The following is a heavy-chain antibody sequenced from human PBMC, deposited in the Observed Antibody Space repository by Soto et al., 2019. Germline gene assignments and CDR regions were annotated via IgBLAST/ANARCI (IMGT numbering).Heavy chain of an antibody. V-gene: IGHV3-11*01. CDR3: ARRGATAGRGYYYYGMDV. CDR2: ISSSSTTI. D-gene: IGHD6-13*01. Sequence: PGGSLRLSCAASGFTFSDHYMSWIRQAPGKGLEWVSYISSSSTTIYYADSVKGRFTISRDNAKNSLYLQMNSLRAEDTAVYYCARRGATAGRGYYYYGMDVWGQGTTVTVSS. J-gene: IGHJ6*02. CDR1: GFTFSDHY.